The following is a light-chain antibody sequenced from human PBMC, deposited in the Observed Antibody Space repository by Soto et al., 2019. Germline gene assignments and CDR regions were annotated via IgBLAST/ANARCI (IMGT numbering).Light chain of an antibody. CDR3: QQYGSSLWT. CDR1: QSISSSY. J-gene: IGKJ1*01. CDR2: GAS. V-gene: IGKV3-20*01. Sequence: EIVLTQSPGTLSLSPGERATLSCRPSQSISSSYLAWNQQKPGQAPRLLIYGASSRATGIPDMFSGSGSGTYFTLSICRLEPEDFAVYYCQQYGSSLWTFGQGTKVDIK.